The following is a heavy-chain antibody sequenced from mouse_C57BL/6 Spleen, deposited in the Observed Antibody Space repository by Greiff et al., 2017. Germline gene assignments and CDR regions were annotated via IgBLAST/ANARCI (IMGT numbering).Heavy chain of an antibody. CDR3: ARYYYGSREYYFDY. CDR1: GYTFTDYN. Sequence: VQLQQSGPELVKPGASVKMSCKASGYTFTDYNMHWVKQSHGKSLEWIGYINPNNGGTSYNQKFKGKATLTVNKSSSTAYMELRCLTSEDSAVYYCARYYYGSREYYFDYWGQGTTLTVSS. V-gene: IGHV1-22*01. D-gene: IGHD1-1*01. J-gene: IGHJ2*01. CDR2: INPNNGGT.